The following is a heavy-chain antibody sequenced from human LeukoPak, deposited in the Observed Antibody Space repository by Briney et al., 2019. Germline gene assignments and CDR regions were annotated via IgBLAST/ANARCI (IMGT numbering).Heavy chain of an antibody. CDR2: IYYSGST. CDR1: GGSIRSHY. Sequence: PSETLPLTCTVPGGSIRSHYWTWIRQPTAKGLEWDGSIYYSGSTNYNPSLKSRVTISVDTSKNQFSLMLSSVTAADTAEYYCARIPGTVTRIGWNYYYNYYMDVWGKGTTVTVSS. J-gene: IGHJ6*03. CDR3: ARIPGTVTRIGWNYYYNYYMDV. V-gene: IGHV4-59*11. D-gene: IGHD4-11*01.